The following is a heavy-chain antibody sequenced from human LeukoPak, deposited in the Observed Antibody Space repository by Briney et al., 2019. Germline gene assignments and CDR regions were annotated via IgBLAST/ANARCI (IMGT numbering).Heavy chain of an antibody. CDR3: ATGKNDIGAAFDF. V-gene: IGHV3-53*01. Sequence: PGGSLRLSCAASGFTVRSKYMGWVRQAPGKGLEWVSLTHNDGGTYYADSVQGRFIISRDNSENSLYLQMNSLRAEDTAVYYCATGKNDIGAAFDFWGQGTMVTVSS. J-gene: IGHJ3*01. CDR2: THNDGGT. D-gene: IGHD1-1*01. CDR1: GFTVRSKY.